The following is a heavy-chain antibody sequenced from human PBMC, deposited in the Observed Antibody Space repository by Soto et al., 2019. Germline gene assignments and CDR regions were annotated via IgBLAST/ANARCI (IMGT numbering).Heavy chain of an antibody. CDR3: ARLHCHSPHCVPLDP. J-gene: IGHJ5*02. CDR2: MYYSGTS. Sequence: TSETLSLTCTVSGGSISDDTYYWGWIRQPPGKGLEWIGSMYYSGTSSYNPSLKSRVSMSVDTSKKQLSLRLTSVTAADTAVYYCARLHCHSPHCVPLDPWGQGTLVTVSS. D-gene: IGHD1-26*01. V-gene: IGHV4-39*01. CDR1: GGSISDDTYY.